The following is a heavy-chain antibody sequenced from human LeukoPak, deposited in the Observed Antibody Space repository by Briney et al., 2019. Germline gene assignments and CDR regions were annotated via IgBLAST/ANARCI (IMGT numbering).Heavy chain of an antibody. J-gene: IGHJ5*02. CDR2: IYYSGST. V-gene: IGHV4-59*01. Sequence: SETLSLTCTVSGGSISSYYWSWIRQPPGKGLEWIGYIYYSGSTNYNPSLRSRVTISVDTSKNQFSLKLSSVTAADTAVYYCARGGTANWFDPWGQGTLVTVSS. CDR1: GGSISSYY. CDR3: ARGGTANWFDP.